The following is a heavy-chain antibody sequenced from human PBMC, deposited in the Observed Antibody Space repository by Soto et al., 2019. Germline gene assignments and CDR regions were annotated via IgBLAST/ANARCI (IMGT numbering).Heavy chain of an antibody. J-gene: IGHJ4*02. D-gene: IGHD6-6*01. Sequence: SETLSLTCSVSGVSMTRSSYFWGWIRQSPGRGLERRGSINYRGYTDYNRALRGRLTISLDTSKSHISLTLGSVTASDTSVYYCARHLSTSPLGARPWKFESWGQVNLVTASS. CDR2: INYRGYT. CDR1: GVSMTRSSYF. V-gene: IGHV4-39*01. CDR3: ARHLSTSPLGARPWKFES.